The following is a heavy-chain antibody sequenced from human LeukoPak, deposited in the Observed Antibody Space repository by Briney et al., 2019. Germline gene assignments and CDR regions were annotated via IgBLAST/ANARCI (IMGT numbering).Heavy chain of an antibody. CDR1: GYTFTGYY. J-gene: IGHJ5*02. CDR2: INPNSGGT. D-gene: IGHD2-2*01. CDR3: AREPGFVSSTSCYVS. V-gene: IGHV1-2*02. Sequence: ASVKVSCKASGYTFTGYYMHWVRQAPGQGLEWMGWINPNSGGTNYAQKLQGRVTMTRDTSISTAYMELSRLRSDDTAVYYCAREPGFVSSTSCYVSWGQGTLVTVSS.